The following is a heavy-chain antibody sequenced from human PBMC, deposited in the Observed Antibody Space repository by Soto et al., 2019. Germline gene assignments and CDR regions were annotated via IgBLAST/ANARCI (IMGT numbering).Heavy chain of an antibody. D-gene: IGHD3-3*01. CDR3: ARRHDDFWSGYSMDV. CDR1: GYSFTSYW. J-gene: IGHJ6*02. CDR2: IDPSDSYT. Sequence: GESLKISCKGSGYSFTSYWTSWVRQMPGKGLEWMGRIDPSDSYTNYSPSFQGHVTISADKSISTAYLQWSSLKASDTAMYYCARRHDDFWSGYSMDVWGQGTTVTVSS. V-gene: IGHV5-10-1*01.